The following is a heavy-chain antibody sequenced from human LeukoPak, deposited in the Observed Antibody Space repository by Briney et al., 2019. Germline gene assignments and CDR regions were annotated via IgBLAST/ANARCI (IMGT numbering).Heavy chain of an antibody. Sequence: GGSLRLSCAASGFTFSSYDMNWVRQAPGKGLEWVSYISDSGRTIYYADSVDGRFTISRDNAKNSLFLQMNSLRVEDTAVYFCARGSHYFDFWGQGTPVTVSS. J-gene: IGHJ4*02. CDR2: ISDSGRTI. D-gene: IGHD6-6*01. CDR3: ARGSHYFDF. V-gene: IGHV3-48*03. CDR1: GFTFSSYD.